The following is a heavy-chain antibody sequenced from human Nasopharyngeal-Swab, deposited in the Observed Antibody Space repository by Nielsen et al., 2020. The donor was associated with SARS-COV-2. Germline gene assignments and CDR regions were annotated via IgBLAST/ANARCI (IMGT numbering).Heavy chain of an antibody. D-gene: IGHD2-2*02. CDR3: ASAHDCSSTSCYIGAFDI. Sequence: ASVKVSFKSSVYTFTIYYMHWVRQAPGQGLEWMGIINPSGGSTSYAQKFQGRVTMTRDTSTSTVYMELSSLRSEDTAVYYCASAHDCSSTSCYIGAFDIWGQGTMVTVSS. V-gene: IGHV1-46*01. J-gene: IGHJ3*02. CDR2: INPSGGST. CDR1: VYTFTIYY.